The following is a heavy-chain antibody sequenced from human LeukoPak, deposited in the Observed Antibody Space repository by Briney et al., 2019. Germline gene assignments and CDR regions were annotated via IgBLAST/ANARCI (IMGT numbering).Heavy chain of an antibody. CDR2: TNTDGSTI. Sequence: GSLRLSCAASGVTFSTYNMNWVRQAPGKGLEWGSYTNTDGSTIYYADSVRGRFTISRDNAKNSLFLHMSGLRAEDTAAYYCARVVPTTPFEGFDYWGQGTLVTVSP. D-gene: IGHD1-1*01. J-gene: IGHJ4*02. CDR1: GVTFSTYN. CDR3: ARVVPTTPFEGFDY. V-gene: IGHV3-48*01.